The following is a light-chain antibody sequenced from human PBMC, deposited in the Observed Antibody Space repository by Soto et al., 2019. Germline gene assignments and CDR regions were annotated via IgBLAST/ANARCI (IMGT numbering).Light chain of an antibody. J-gene: IGKJ4*01. V-gene: IGKV3-20*01. CDR2: GAS. Sequence: EIVLTQSPGTLSLSPGERATLSCRASQSISSSYLAWYQQKPGQAPRLLIYGASSRATGIPDRFSGSGSGTDFTITISRLEPEDFAVYYCQQHGSSSLTFGGGTKVEIK. CDR3: QQHGSSSLT. CDR1: QSISSSY.